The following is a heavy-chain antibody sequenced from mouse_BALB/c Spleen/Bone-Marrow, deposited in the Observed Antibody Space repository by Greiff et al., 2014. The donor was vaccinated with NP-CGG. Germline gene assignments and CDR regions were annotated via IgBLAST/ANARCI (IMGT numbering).Heavy chain of an antibody. J-gene: IGHJ4*01. CDR2: INPSSGYT. CDR1: GYTFTSFT. V-gene: IGHV1-4*01. CDR3: ARRDYGPFYALDY. D-gene: IGHD1-2*01. Sequence: QVQLQQPGAELARPGASVKMSCKASGYTFTSFTIHWVKQRPGQGLEWIGYINPSSGYTNYNQNFKDKATLTADKSASTAYMQLTSLTSEDSAVYYCARRDYGPFYALDYWGRGTSVTVSS.